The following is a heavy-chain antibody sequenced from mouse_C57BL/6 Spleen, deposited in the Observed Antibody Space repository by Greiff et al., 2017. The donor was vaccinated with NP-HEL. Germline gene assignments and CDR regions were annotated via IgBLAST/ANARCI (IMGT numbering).Heavy chain of an antibody. D-gene: IGHD3-1*01. J-gene: IGHJ2*01. V-gene: IGHV1-76*01. Sequence: VQLQQSGAELVRPGASVKLSCKASGYTFTDYYINWVKQRPGQGLEWIARIYPGSGNTYYNEKFKGKATLTAEKSSSTAYMQLSSLTSEDSAVYFCARQARFYYFDYWGQGTTLTISS. CDR2: IYPGSGNT. CDR3: ARQARFYYFDY. CDR1: GYTFTDYY.